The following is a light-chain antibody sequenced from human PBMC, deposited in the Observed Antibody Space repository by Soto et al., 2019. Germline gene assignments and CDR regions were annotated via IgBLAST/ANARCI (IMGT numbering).Light chain of an antibody. J-gene: IGLJ2*01. V-gene: IGLV1-40*01. CDR1: SSNIGAGYD. CDR2: GNS. Sequence: QSVLTQPPSVSGAPGQRVTISCTGSSSNIGAGYDVHWYQQLPGTAPKLLIYGNSNQPSGVPDRFSGSKSGTSASLAITGLQAEDEADYYCQSYDSSLSGVLFGGGTKLTVL. CDR3: QSYDSSLSGVL.